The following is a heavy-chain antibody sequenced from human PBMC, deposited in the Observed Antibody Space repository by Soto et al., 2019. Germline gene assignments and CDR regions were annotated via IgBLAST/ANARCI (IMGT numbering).Heavy chain of an antibody. J-gene: IGHJ4*02. CDR1: GGSISSSSYY. D-gene: IGHD3-9*01. Sequence: QLQLQESGPGLVKPSETLSLTCTVSGGSISSSSYYWGWFRQPPGKGLEWIGSIYYSGSTYYNPSLRCRVPISVDTSKNQFSLKLSSVTATDTAVYYCARHDILTGPFDYWGQGTLVTVSS. CDR3: ARHDILTGPFDY. CDR2: IYYSGST. V-gene: IGHV4-39*01.